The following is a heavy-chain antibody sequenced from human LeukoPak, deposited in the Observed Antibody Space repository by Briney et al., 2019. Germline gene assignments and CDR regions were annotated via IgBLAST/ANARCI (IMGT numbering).Heavy chain of an antibody. CDR1: GFTFSSYA. J-gene: IGHJ4*02. CDR3: AKERGYYDSSGYYLS. CDR2: ISGSGGST. Sequence: GGSLRLSCAASGFTFSSYAMSWVRQAPGEGLEWVSAISGSGGSTYYADSVKGRFTISRDNSKNTLYLQMNSLRAEDTAVYYCAKERGYYDSSGYYLSGGQGTLVTVSS. V-gene: IGHV3-23*01. D-gene: IGHD3-22*01.